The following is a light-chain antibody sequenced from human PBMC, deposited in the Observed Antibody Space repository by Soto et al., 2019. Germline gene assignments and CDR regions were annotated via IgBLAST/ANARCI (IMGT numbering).Light chain of an antibody. Sequence: EIVMTQSPATLSVSPGERATLSCRASQSVSSNLAWYQQKPGQAPRLLIYGASTRATGIPARFSGSGSRTEFTLTISSRQSEDFAVYYCQQYNNCPRSTFGRGTKLEIK. J-gene: IGKJ2*01. CDR1: QSVSSN. CDR3: QQYNNCPRST. CDR2: GAS. V-gene: IGKV3-15*01.